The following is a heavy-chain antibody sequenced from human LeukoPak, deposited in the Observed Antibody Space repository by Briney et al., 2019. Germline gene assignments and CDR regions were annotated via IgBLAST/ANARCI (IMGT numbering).Heavy chain of an antibody. CDR2: IWYDGSNK. V-gene: IGHV3-33*06. J-gene: IGHJ4*02. D-gene: IGHD6-13*01. Sequence: PGRSLRLSCAASGFTFSSYGMHWVRQAPGKGLEWVAVIWYDGSNKYYADSVKGRFTISRDNSKNTLYRQMNSLRAEDTAVYYCAKDVIAAAGTFCFDYWGQGTLVTVSS. CDR3: AKDVIAAAGTFCFDY. CDR1: GFTFSSYG.